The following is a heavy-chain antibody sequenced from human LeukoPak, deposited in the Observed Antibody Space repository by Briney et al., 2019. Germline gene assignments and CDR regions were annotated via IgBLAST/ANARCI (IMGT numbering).Heavy chain of an antibody. D-gene: IGHD1-14*01. CDR2: IFYSGTT. CDR1: GDSLSSGGYY. V-gene: IGHV4-31*03. Sequence: PSETLSLTCTVSGDSLSSGGYYWSWVRQHPGKGLEWIGYIFYSGTTYSNPSLKSRLTMAVDTSNNQFSLKLTSVTAADTAMYYCARTTYYCYSMDVWGKGTTVTVSS. J-gene: IGHJ6*03. CDR3: ARTTYYCYSMDV.